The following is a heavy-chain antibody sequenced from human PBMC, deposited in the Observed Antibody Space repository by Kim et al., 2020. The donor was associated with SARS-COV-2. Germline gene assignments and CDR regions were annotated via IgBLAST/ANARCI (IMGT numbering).Heavy chain of an antibody. D-gene: IGHD2-15*01. Sequence: GGSLRLSCAASGFTFSSYAMHWVRQAPGKGLEWVAVISYDGSNKYYADSVKGRFTISRDNSKNTLYLQMNSLRAEDTAVYYCARLSLAASRPNYYYYGMDVWGQGTTVTVSS. CDR1: GFTFSSYA. J-gene: IGHJ6*02. CDR2: ISYDGSNK. CDR3: ARLSLAASRPNYYYYGMDV. V-gene: IGHV3-30-3*01.